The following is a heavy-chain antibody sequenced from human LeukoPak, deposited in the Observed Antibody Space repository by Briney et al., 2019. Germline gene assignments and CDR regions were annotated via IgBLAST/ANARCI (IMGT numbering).Heavy chain of an antibody. CDR1: GFTFSSYS. CDR3: AKSGIQLWYDAFDI. CDR2: ISSSSSYI. Sequence: PGGSLRLSCAASGFTFSSYSMNWVRQAPGKGLEWVSSISSSSSYIYYADSVKGRFTISRDNAKNSLYLQMNSLRAEDTAVYYCAKSGIQLWYDAFDIWGQGTMVTVSS. D-gene: IGHD5-18*01. J-gene: IGHJ3*02. V-gene: IGHV3-21*01.